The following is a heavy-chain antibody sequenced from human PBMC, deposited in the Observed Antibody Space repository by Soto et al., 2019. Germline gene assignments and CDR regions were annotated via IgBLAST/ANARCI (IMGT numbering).Heavy chain of an antibody. CDR1: GFSFSSYW. D-gene: IGHD2-15*01. V-gene: IGHV3-74*01. CDR2: INPEGSST. Sequence: EVQLVESGGGLVQPGGSLRLSCVDSGFSFSSYWMHWVRQGPGKGLVWVARINPEGSSTNYADPAEGRFTISRDNARNTLYLQMNSLRAEDTAVYYCARSPGGYYIDWGQRTMVTVSS. CDR3: ARSPGGYYID. J-gene: IGHJ3*01.